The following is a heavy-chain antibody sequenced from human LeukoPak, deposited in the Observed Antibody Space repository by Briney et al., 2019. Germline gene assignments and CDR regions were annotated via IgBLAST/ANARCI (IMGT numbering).Heavy chain of an antibody. CDR1: GGSLSSYY. J-gene: IGHJ4*02. V-gene: IGHV4-59*01. D-gene: IGHD1-26*01. CDR2: IYYSGST. CDR3: ARDGSGTYYGSFDY. Sequence: PSETLSLTCTVSGGSLSSYYWSWIRQPPGKGLEWIGYIYYSGSTNYNPSLKSRVTISVDTSKNQSSLNLTSVTAADTAVYYCARDGSGTYYGSFDYWGQGALVTVSS.